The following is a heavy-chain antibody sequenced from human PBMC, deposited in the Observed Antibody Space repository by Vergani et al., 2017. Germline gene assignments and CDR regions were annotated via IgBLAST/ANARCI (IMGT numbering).Heavy chain of an antibody. Sequence: QVQILQSGGGVVQPGGSLRLSCTLSGFTLNTYGIHWVRQAPGKGLEWVSFIRYDGSSEYYGDSVKGLFTISRDKSQNTVNLQMNSLRTEDTAVYFCANSVIAANEGVPYFGIDVWGRGTTVTVSS. J-gene: IGHJ6*02. CDR1: GFTLNTYG. D-gene: IGHD6-25*01. CDR3: ANSVIAANEGVPYFGIDV. V-gene: IGHV3-30*02. CDR2: IRYDGSSE.